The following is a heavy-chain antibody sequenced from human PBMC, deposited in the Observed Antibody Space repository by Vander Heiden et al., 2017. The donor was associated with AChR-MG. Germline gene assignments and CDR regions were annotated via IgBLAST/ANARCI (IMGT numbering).Heavy chain of an antibody. Sequence: QVQLVQSGAEAKKPGASVKVSCKASGYTFTGYYMHWVRQAPGQGLEWMGWINPNSGGTNYAQKLQGRVTMTRDTSISTAYMELSRLRSEDTAVYYCAREVGCSSTSCYTDFDYWGQGTLVTVSS. V-gene: IGHV1-2*02. CDR1: GYTFTGYY. D-gene: IGHD2-2*02. CDR2: INPNSGGT. J-gene: IGHJ4*02. CDR3: AREVGCSSTSCYTDFDY.